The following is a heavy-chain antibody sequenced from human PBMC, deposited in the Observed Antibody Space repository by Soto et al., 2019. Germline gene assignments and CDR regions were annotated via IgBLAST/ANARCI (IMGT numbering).Heavy chain of an antibody. CDR1: GFTFSSYA. J-gene: IGHJ4*02. CDR2: ISASGAYT. Sequence: EVHLLESGGGLVQPGGSLRLSCAASGFTFSSYAVSWALQTPGKGLEWVSTISASGAYTYYADSVKGRFTISRDNSKNTLYLQMRSLRAGDTATYYCAKEVIAARPYYFDYWGQGTLVTVSS. V-gene: IGHV3-23*01. D-gene: IGHD6-6*01. CDR3: AKEVIAARPYYFDY.